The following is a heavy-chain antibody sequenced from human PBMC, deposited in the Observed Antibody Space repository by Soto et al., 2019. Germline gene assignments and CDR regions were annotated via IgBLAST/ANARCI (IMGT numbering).Heavy chain of an antibody. CDR3: AKDHREEWELPSSFDY. CDR1: GFTFSSYA. D-gene: IGHD1-26*01. J-gene: IGHJ4*02. Sequence: GGSLRLSCAASGFTFSSYAMSWVRQAPGKGLEWVSAISGSGGSTYYADSVKGRFTISRDNSKNTLYLQMNSLRAEDTAVYYCAKDHREEWELPSSFDYWGQGTLVTVSS. V-gene: IGHV3-23*01. CDR2: ISGSGGST.